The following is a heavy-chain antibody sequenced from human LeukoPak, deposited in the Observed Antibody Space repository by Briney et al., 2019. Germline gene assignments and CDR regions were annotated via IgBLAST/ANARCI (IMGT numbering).Heavy chain of an antibody. Sequence: GGSLRLSCAASGFTFSSYEMNWVRQAPGKGLEWVSYISSSGSTIYYADSVKGRFTISRDNAKNSLYLQMNSLRAEDTAVYYCASLGSLMVATIPYSIWGQGTMVTVSS. CDR1: GFTFSSYE. CDR3: ASLGSLMVATIPYSI. CDR2: ISSSGSTI. D-gene: IGHD5-12*01. J-gene: IGHJ3*02. V-gene: IGHV3-48*03.